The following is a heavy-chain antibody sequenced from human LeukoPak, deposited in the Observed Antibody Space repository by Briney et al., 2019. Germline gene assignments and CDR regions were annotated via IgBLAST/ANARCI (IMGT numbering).Heavy chain of an antibody. CDR2: ISSSSSYI. J-gene: IGHJ4*02. Sequence: GGSLRLSCAASGFTFSSYSMNWVRQAPGKGLEWVSSISSSSSYIYYADSVKGRFTISRDNSKNTLYLQMNSLRAEDTAVYYCASKSRIVGATDYWGQGTLVTVSS. D-gene: IGHD1-26*01. V-gene: IGHV3-21*04. CDR3: ASKSRIVGATDY. CDR1: GFTFSSYS.